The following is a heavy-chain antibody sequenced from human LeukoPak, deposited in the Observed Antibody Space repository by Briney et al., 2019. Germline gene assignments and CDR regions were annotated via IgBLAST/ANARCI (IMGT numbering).Heavy chain of an antibody. D-gene: IGHD3-9*01. Sequence: ASVKVSCKASGYTFTSYAMNWVRQAPGQGLEWMGWINTNTGNPTYAQGFTGRFVFSLDTSISTAYLQISSLKAEDTAVYYCARGQTYYDILTGYYNGDAFDIWGQGTMVTVSS. CDR3: ARGQTYYDILTGYYNGDAFDI. J-gene: IGHJ3*02. CDR2: INTNTGNP. CDR1: GYTFTSYA. V-gene: IGHV7-4-1*02.